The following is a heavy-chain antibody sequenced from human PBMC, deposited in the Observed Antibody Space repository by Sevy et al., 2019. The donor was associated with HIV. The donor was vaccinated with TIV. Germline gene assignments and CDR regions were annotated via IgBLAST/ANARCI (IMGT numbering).Heavy chain of an antibody. CDR2: INSDGSST. CDR1: GFTFSSYW. Sequence: GGSLRLSCAASGFTFSSYWMHWVRQAPGKGLVWVSRINSDGSSTSYADYVKGRFTSSRDNAKNTLYLQMNSLRAEDTAVYYCARGYCSSTSCYGSKYYFDYWGQGTLVTVSS. J-gene: IGHJ4*02. CDR3: ARGYCSSTSCYGSKYYFDY. D-gene: IGHD2-2*01. V-gene: IGHV3-74*01.